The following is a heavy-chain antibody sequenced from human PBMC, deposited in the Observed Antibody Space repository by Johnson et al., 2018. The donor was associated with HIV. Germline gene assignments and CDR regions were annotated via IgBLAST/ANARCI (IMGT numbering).Heavy chain of an antibody. V-gene: IGHV3-30*14. CDR2: ISYDGSNK. CDR1: GFTFSSYA. J-gene: IGHJ3*02. CDR3: AREMVRGRPIAFDI. Sequence: QVQLVESGGGVVQPGRSLRLSCAASGFTFSSYAMHWVRQAPGKGLEWVAVISYDGSNKYYADSVKGRFTISRDNSKNTLYLQMNSLRAEDTAVYYCAREMVRGRPIAFDIWGQGTMVTVSS. D-gene: IGHD3-10*01.